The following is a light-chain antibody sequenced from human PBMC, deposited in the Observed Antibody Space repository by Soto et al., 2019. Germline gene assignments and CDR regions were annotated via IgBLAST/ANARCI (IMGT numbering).Light chain of an antibody. V-gene: IGKV3-15*01. J-gene: IGKJ2*01. CDR3: QQYNNWPQT. Sequence: EIVMTQFPATLSVSPGERATLSCRASQSVSSNLAWYQQKPGQAPRLLIYDASTRATGVPARFSGSGSGTEFTLTISSLQSEDFAVYYCQQYNNWPQTFGQGTKLEIK. CDR2: DAS. CDR1: QSVSSN.